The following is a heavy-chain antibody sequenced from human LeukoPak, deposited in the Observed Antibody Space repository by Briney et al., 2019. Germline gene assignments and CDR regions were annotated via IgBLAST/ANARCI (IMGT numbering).Heavy chain of an antibody. V-gene: IGHV1-69*13. CDR2: IIPIFGTA. J-gene: IGHJ6*02. D-gene: IGHD5-18*01. CDR1: GGTSSSYA. CDR3: ARGRSDTAMLHGSYYYGMDV. Sequence: APVKVSCKASGGTSSSYAISWVRQAPGQGLEWMGGIIPIFGTANYAQKFQGRVTITADESTSTAYMELSSLRSEDTAVYYCARGRSDTAMLHGSYYYGMDVWGQGTTVTVSS.